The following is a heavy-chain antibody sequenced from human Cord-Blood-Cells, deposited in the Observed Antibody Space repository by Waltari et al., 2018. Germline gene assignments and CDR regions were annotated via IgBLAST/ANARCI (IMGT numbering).Heavy chain of an antibody. D-gene: IGHD4-4*01. Sequence: EVQLVQSGAEVKKPGESLKISCKGSGYSFTSYWIARVRQMPGKGLEWMGIIYPGDSDTRYSPSCQGQVTISADKSISTAYLQWSSLKASDTAMYYCARLERGYSNYYYYYMDVWGKGTTVTVSS. CDR1: GYSFTSYW. CDR3: ARLERGYSNYYYYYMDV. V-gene: IGHV5-51*01. CDR2: IYPGDSDT. J-gene: IGHJ6*03.